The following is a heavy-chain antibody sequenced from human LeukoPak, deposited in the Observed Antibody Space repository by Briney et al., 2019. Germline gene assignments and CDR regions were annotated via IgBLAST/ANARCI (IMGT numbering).Heavy chain of an antibody. Sequence: GGSLRLSCAASGFTFSSYWMHWVRQAPGKGLVWVSRINSDGSSTSYADSVKGRFTIYRDNAKNTLYLQMNSLRAEDTAVYYCARDPRGYGDYVGFDYWGQGTLVTVSS. J-gene: IGHJ4*02. CDR2: INSDGSST. CDR3: ARDPRGYGDYVGFDY. V-gene: IGHV3-74*01. CDR1: GFTFSSYW. D-gene: IGHD4-17*01.